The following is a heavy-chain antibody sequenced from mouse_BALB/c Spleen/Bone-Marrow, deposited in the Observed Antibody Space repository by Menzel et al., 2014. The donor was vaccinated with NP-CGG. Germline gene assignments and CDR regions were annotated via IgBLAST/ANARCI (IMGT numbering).Heavy chain of an antibody. CDR1: GFNIKDTY. D-gene: IGHD2-4*01. V-gene: IGHV14-3*02. Sequence: VQLQQSGAELVKPGASVKLSCTASGFNIKDTYMHWVKQRPEQGLEWIGRIDPANGNTKYDPKFQGKATITADTSSNTAYLQLSSLTSEDTAVYYCAKYGGLRYAMDYWGRGTSVTVSS. CDR3: AKYGGLRYAMDY. J-gene: IGHJ4*01. CDR2: IDPANGNT.